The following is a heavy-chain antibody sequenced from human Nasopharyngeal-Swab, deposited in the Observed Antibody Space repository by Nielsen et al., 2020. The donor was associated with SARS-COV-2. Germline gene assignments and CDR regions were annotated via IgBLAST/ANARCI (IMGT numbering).Heavy chain of an antibody. J-gene: IGHJ5*02. V-gene: IGHV3-74*03. D-gene: IGHD5-18*01. CDR1: GVTFSWHW. Sequence: LSLTGAASGVTFSWHWMHWVRQAPGKGLVWVSRMNSDGSSTTYADSVKGRFTISRDNAKNTLYLQMNSLRAEDTAVYYCARGGRNSYGYVDPWGQGTLVTVSS. CDR3: ARGGRNSYGYVDP. CDR2: MNSDGSST.